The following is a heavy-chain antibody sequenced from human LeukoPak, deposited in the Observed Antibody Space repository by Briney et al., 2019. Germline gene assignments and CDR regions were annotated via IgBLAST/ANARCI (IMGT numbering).Heavy chain of an antibody. V-gene: IGHV4-31*03. CDR1: GGSISSGGYY. J-gene: IGHJ4*02. CDR3: ARSPPLYGDYAQYYFDY. D-gene: IGHD4-17*01. CDR2: IYYSGST. Sequence: PSETLSLTCTVSGGSISSGGYYWSWIRQHPGKGLEWIGYIYYSGSTYYNPSLKSRVTISVDTSKNQFSLKLSSVTAADTAVYYCARSPPLYGDYAQYYFDYWGQGTLVTVSS.